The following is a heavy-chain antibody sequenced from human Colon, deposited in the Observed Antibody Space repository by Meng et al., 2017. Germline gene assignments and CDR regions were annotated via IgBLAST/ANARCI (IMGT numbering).Heavy chain of an antibody. D-gene: IGHD3-9*01. Sequence: EVQLVESGGGLVRPGGSLRLSCAASGFSFSNYWMHWVRQAPGKGLAWVSRINGDGSSTNYADSVKGRFTISRDNAKNTLYLQMNSLRADDTAFYYCARAGILWGQGTLVTVAS. J-gene: IGHJ4*02. V-gene: IGHV3-74*01. CDR2: INGDGSST. CDR3: ARAGIL. CDR1: GFSFSNYW.